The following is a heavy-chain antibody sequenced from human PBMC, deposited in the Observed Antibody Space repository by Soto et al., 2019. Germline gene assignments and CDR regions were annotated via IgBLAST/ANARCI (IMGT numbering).Heavy chain of an antibody. V-gene: IGHV3-33*01. J-gene: IGHJ4*02. CDR2: IWNDGSEK. D-gene: IGHD5-12*01. Sequence: QVQLFQSGGGVVQPGGSLRLSCAASGFTFSLYGMHRVRQAPGKGLEWVAVIWNDGSEKNYADSVKGRFTLSGDSSKNTLYLEMNSLRVEDTAVYYCARVGHNGYDLDFDYWGQGTLVTVSS. CDR1: GFTFSLYG. CDR3: ARVGHNGYDLDFDY.